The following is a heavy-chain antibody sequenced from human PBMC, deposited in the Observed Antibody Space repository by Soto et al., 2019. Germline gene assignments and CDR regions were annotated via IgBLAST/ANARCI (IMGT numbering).Heavy chain of an antibody. CDR2: IDDGNSA. Sequence: EVRLLESGGGSEQPGGSLRLSCAASGFNFRTSALYWVRQAPGKGLEWVSAIDDGNSAYYADSVKGRFIISRDNSRNTVYLQMDGLRVEDTAIYFCTKRPMCAGDCWYFDDWGQGILVTVSS. CDR1: GFNFRTSA. D-gene: IGHD2-21*02. CDR3: TKRPMCAGDCWYFDD. J-gene: IGHJ4*02. V-gene: IGHV3-23*05.